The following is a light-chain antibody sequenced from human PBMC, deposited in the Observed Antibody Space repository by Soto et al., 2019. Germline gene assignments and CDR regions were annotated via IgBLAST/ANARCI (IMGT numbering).Light chain of an antibody. CDR2: DSS. V-gene: IGKV1-33*01. CDR1: QDITNY. Sequence: DIPMTQSPSSLSASVGDRVTIICQSSQDITNYLNWYQQKPGKAPKLLIHDSSNLETGVPSRFSGSGSGTYFSFSISSLQPEDIDSSFCQQFDSPPLTFDQGTRLEIK. J-gene: IGKJ5*01. CDR3: QQFDSPPLT.